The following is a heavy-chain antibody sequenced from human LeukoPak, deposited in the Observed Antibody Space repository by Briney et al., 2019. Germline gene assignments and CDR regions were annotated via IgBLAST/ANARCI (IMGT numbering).Heavy chain of an antibody. J-gene: IGHJ4*02. CDR3: ARGQVGPGYEITIFGTDY. D-gene: IGHD3-3*01. Sequence: GRSLRLSCAASGFTFSSYAMHWVRQAPGKGLEWVAVISYDGSNKYYADSVKGRFTISRDNSKNTLYLQMNSLRAEDTAVYYCARGQVGPGYEITIFGTDYWGQGTLVTVSS. V-gene: IGHV3-30*04. CDR2: ISYDGSNK. CDR1: GFTFSSYA.